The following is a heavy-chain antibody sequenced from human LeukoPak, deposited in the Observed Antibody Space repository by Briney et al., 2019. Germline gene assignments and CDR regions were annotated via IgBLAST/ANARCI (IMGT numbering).Heavy chain of an antibody. Sequence: SETLSLTCAVSGGSISSSNWWSWVRQPPGKGLEWIGEIYHSGSTNYNPSLKSRVTISVDKSKNQFSLKLSSVTAADTAVYYCARDNGVVAALWGSWFDPWGQGTLVTVSS. J-gene: IGHJ5*02. CDR2: IYHSGST. V-gene: IGHV4-4*02. CDR1: GGSISSSNW. CDR3: ARDNGVVAALWGSWFDP. D-gene: IGHD2-15*01.